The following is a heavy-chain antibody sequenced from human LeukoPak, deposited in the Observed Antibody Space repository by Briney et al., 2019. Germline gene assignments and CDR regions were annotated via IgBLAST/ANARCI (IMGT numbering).Heavy chain of an antibody. V-gene: IGHV1-46*01. CDR3: ASAVYYYDSSGYYYLDY. CDR2: INPSGGRA. Sequence: GASVKVSCKASGYTFTKYYMHWVRQAPGQGLEWMGIINPSGGRASYAEKFQGRVTMTRDTSTSTVYMELTSLRSEDTAVYYCASAVYYYDSSGYYYLDYWGQGTLVTVSS. J-gene: IGHJ4*02. CDR1: GYTFTKYY. D-gene: IGHD3-22*01.